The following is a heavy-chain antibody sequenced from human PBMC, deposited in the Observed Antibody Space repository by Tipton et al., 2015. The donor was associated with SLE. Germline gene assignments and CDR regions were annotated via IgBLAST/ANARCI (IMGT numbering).Heavy chain of an antibody. CDR2: INHSGST. CDR1: GGSISSYY. Sequence: TLSLTCTVSGGSISSYYWSWIRQPPGKGLEWIGEINHSGSTNYNPSLKSRVTMSVDTSKNQFSLKLSSVTAADTAVYYCARDPAAGGDWFDPWGQGTLVTVSS. J-gene: IGHJ5*02. D-gene: IGHD6-13*01. V-gene: IGHV4-34*01. CDR3: ARDPAAGGDWFDP.